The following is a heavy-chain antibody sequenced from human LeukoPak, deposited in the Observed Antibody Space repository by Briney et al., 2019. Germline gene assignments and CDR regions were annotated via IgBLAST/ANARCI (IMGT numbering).Heavy chain of an antibody. D-gene: IGHD3-10*01. V-gene: IGHV1-46*01. CDR3: ARTYYDGSGSYSENYVDY. CDR2: INPSGGST. J-gene: IGHJ4*02. CDR1: GYTFTSYY. Sequence: ASVKVSCKASGYTFTSYYMHWVRQAPGQGLEWMGIINPSGGSTSYAQKFQGRVTMTRDTSTSTDYMELSSLRSEDTAVYYCARTYYDGSGSYSENYVDYWGQGTLVTGSP.